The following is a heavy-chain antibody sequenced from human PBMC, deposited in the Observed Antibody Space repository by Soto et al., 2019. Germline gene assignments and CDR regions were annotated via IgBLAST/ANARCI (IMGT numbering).Heavy chain of an antibody. V-gene: IGHV1-8*01. D-gene: IGHD6-13*01. J-gene: IGHJ6*02. Sequence: QVQLVQSGAEVKKPGASVKVSCKASGYTFTSYDINWVRQATGQGLEWMGWMNPNSGNTGYAQKFQGRVTMTRKTCISTAYMELRSLRYEDTAVYYCAREQRVTSTQQRQLVHYCYYGMDGWGQGTTVTVSS. CDR1: GYTFTSYD. CDR2: MNPNSGNT. CDR3: AREQRVTSTQQRQLVHYCYYGMDG.